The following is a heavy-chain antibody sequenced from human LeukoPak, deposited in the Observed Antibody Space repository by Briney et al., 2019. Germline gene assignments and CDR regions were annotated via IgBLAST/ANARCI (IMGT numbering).Heavy chain of an antibody. CDR3: AGYYDILTGYYYFDY. J-gene: IGHJ4*02. V-gene: IGHV3-23*01. CDR1: GFTFSSYA. CDR2: ISGSGGST. Sequence: PGGSLRLSCAASGFTFSSYAMSWVRQAPGKGLEWVSAISGSGGSTYYADSVKGRFTISRDNSKNTLYLQMKSLRAEDTAVYYCAGYYDILTGYYYFDYWGQGTLVTVSS. D-gene: IGHD3-9*01.